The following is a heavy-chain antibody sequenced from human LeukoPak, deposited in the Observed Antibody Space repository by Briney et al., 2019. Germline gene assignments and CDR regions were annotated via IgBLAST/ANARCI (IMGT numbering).Heavy chain of an antibody. CDR3: ARQDYGDYYYYGMDV. V-gene: IGHV4-34*01. Sequence: SETLSLTCAVYGGSFSGYYWSWIRQPPGKGLEWIGEINHSGSTNYNPSLKSRVTISADTSKKQFSLKLSSVTAADTAVYYCARQDYGDYYYYGMDVWGQGTTVTVSS. J-gene: IGHJ6*02. D-gene: IGHD4-17*01. CDR1: GGSFSGYY. CDR2: INHSGST.